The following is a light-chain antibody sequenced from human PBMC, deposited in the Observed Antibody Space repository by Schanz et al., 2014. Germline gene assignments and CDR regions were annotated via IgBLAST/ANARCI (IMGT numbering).Light chain of an antibody. CDR1: DSNIGANYA. J-gene: IGLJ3*02. CDR3: ASWDDSLHGWV. Sequence: QSVLTQPPSVSGAPGQRVTISCTGSDSNIGANYAVHWYKQLPGAPPKLLIYGDDNRPSGVPDRFSGSKSGTSASLAITGLQPDDEADYYCASWDDSLHGWVFGGGTKLTVL. CDR2: GDD. V-gene: IGLV1-40*01.